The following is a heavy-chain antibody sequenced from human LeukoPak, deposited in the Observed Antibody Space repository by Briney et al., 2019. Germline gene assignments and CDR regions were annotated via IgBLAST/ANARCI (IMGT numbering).Heavy chain of an antibody. D-gene: IGHD6-13*01. Sequence: SETLSLTCTVSGGSISSYYWSWIRQPPGKGLEWIGYIYYSGSINYNPSLKSRVTISVDTSKNQFSLKLSSVTAADTAVYYCAGDGGSSWDQIDYWGQGTLVTVSS. CDR1: GGSISSYY. J-gene: IGHJ4*02. CDR3: AGDGGSSWDQIDY. CDR2: IYYSGSI. V-gene: IGHV4-59*01.